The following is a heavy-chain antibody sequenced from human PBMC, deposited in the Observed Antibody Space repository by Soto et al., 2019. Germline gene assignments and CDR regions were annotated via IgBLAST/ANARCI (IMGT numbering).Heavy chain of an antibody. CDR1: GGSISSYY. CDR3: ARRYGYSFDY. J-gene: IGHJ4*02. V-gene: IGHV4-59*08. D-gene: IGHD1-1*01. CDR2: IYYSGST. Sequence: QVQLQESGPGLVKPSETLSLTCTVSGGSISSYYWSWIRQPPGKGLEWIGNIYYSGSTNYNPSLNSRVTISVDTSNNQFSLKLSSVTAADTAVYYCARRYGYSFDYWGQGTLVTVSS.